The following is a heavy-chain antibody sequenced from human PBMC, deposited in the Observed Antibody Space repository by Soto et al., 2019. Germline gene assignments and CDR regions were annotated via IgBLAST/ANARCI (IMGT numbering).Heavy chain of an antibody. V-gene: IGHV3-23*01. D-gene: IGHD1-26*01. Sequence: EVQLLESGGGLVQPGGSLRLSCAASGFTFSSYAMTWVRQAPGKGPEWVSGISGSGGRTYYADSVKGRFTISRDTSKNPLYLQTNSLGAEDTAVYYCAKARGELPYWYFDLWARGTLFSASS. CDR2: ISGSGGRT. CDR1: GFTFSSYA. J-gene: IGHJ2*01. CDR3: AKARGELPYWYFDL.